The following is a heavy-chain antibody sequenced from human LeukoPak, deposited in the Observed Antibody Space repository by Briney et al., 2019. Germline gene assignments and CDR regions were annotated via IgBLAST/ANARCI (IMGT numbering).Heavy chain of an antibody. CDR2: IYYSGST. D-gene: IGHD2-2*01. CDR3: ARTTEGYCSSASCFGFSYSYYMDV. J-gene: IGHJ6*03. V-gene: IGHV4-59*01. Sequence: SETLSLTCTVSGGSISSYYWSWMRQPPGKGLEWIGYIYYSGSTNYNPSLKSRVTISVDTSKNQFSLKLSSVIAADTAVYYCARTTEGYCSSASCFGFSYSYYMDVWGKGTTVTISS. CDR1: GGSISSYY.